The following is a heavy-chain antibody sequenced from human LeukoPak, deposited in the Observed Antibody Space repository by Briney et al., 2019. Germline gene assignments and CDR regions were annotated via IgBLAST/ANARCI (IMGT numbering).Heavy chain of an antibody. Sequence: SETLSLTCAVYGGSFSGYYWSWIRQPPGKGLEWIGEINHSGSTNYNPSLKSRVTISVDTSKNQFSLQLSSVTAADTAVYYCARGPYYYDSSGSFDYWGQGTLVTVPS. CDR1: GGSFSGYY. CDR3: ARGPYYYDSSGSFDY. V-gene: IGHV4-34*01. D-gene: IGHD3-22*01. CDR2: INHSGST. J-gene: IGHJ4*02.